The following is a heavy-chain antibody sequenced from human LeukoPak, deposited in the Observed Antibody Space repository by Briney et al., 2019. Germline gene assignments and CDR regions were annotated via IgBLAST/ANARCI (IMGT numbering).Heavy chain of an antibody. Sequence: SETLSLTCTVSGGSISSYYWSWIRQPPGKGLEWIGSIYHSGSTYYNPSLKSRVTISVDTSKNQFSLKLSSVTAADTAVYYCARSGSYGIVYWGQGTLVTVSS. CDR3: ARSGSYGIVY. D-gene: IGHD1-26*01. CDR1: GGSISSYY. V-gene: IGHV4-59*08. CDR2: IYHSGST. J-gene: IGHJ4*02.